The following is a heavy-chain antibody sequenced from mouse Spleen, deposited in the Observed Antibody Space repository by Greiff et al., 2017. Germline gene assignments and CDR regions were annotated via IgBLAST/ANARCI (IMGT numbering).Heavy chain of an antibody. CDR2: IDPETGGT. Sequence: QVQLKESGAELVRPGASVTLSCKASGYTFTDYEMHWVKQTPVHGLEWIGAIDPETGGTAYNQKFKGKAILTADKSSSTAYMELRSLTSEDSAVYYCTIITASFDYWGQGTTLTVSS. V-gene: IGHV1-15*01. CDR1: GYTFTDYE. CDR3: TIITASFDY. J-gene: IGHJ2*01. D-gene: IGHD1-3*01.